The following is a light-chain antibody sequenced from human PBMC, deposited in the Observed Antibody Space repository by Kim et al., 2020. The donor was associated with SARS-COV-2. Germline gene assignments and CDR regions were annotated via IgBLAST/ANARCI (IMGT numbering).Light chain of an antibody. J-gene: IGLJ1*01. CDR3: SSYIRGSTNYV. Sequence: SITTASTGTSSDVGSYKYVSWYQQHPGKAPKLVIYEVSNRPSGVSNRFSGSKSGNTASLTISGLQAEDEADYYCSSYIRGSTNYVFGTGTKVTVL. CDR1: SSDVGSYKY. CDR2: EVS. V-gene: IGLV2-14*01.